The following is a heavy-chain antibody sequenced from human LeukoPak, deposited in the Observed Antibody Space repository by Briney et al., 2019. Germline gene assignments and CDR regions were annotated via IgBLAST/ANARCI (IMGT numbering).Heavy chain of an antibody. CDR3: ARDYTLTLGTTTYFQH. D-gene: IGHD1-7*01. CDR2: INTNTGNP. J-gene: IGHJ1*01. V-gene: IGHV7-4-1*02. CDR1: GGTFSSDA. Sequence: ASVKVSCKASGGTFSSDAISWVRQAPGQGLELMGWINTNTGNPTYAQGFTGRFVFSLDTSVSTAYLQISSLKAEDTAVYYCARDYTLTLGTTTYFQHWGQGTLVTVSS.